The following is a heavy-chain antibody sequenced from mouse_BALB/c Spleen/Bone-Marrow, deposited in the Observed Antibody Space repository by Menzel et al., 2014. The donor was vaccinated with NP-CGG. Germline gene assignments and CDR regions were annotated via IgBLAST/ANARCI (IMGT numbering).Heavy chain of an antibody. Sequence: LQESGAEPMKPGASVKISCKATGYTFXSYWIEWVKQRPGHGLEWIGEILPGSGSTNYNEKFKGKATFTADTSSNPAHMQPGSLTAEDSAVYYWAGGGVGGGYWYFDVWGAGTTVTVSS. CDR3: AGGGVGGGYWYFDV. V-gene: IGHV1-9*01. CDR1: GYTFXSYW. J-gene: IGHJ1*01. D-gene: IGHD1-1*01. CDR2: ILPGSGST.